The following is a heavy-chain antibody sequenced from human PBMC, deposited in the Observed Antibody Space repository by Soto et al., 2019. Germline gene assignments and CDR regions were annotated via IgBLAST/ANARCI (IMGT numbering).Heavy chain of an antibody. J-gene: IGHJ4*02. CDR1: GYTFTNYA. V-gene: IGHV1-18*01. CDR3: ARDLAAAGPLDC. CDR2: ISAYNGNT. D-gene: IGHD6-13*01. Sequence: QVQLVQSGAEVKKPGASVKVSCKASGYTFTNYAFSWVRQAPGQGLEWMGWISAYNGNTNYPQRLQGRVTMTTDTSTSPAYMELRSLRSDDTAVYYCARDLAAAGPLDCWGQGTLVTVSS.